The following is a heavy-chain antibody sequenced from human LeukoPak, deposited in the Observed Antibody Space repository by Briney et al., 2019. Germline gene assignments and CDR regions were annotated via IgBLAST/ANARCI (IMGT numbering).Heavy chain of an antibody. Sequence: SETLSLTCTASGFSISSYYWSWIRQPPGKGLEWIGYIYYSGGTNYNPSLKSRVTISVDTSKEQFSLRLSAVTAADTAVYYCARRGGDSSGNFDYWGQGTLVTVSS. CDR3: ARRGGDSSGNFDY. V-gene: IGHV4-59*08. CDR2: IYYSGGT. CDR1: GFSISSYY. J-gene: IGHJ4*02. D-gene: IGHD3-22*01.